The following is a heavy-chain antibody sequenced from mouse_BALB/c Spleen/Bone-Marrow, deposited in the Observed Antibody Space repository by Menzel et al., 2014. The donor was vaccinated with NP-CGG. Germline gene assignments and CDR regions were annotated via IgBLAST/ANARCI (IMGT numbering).Heavy chain of an antibody. CDR2: INPDSSTI. J-gene: IGHJ2*01. CDR1: GFAFSRYW. CDR3: ASQVWYGCSDF. D-gene: IGHD1-1*01. Sequence: EVQVIQSGGGLVRPGGSLKLSCAASGFAFSRYWMRWVRQAPGKGLEWIGEINPDSSTINYTPSLKDKVIISRDNAKNTLYLQMSKLTSEDTALYYCASQVWYGCSDFWGQGTTLTVSS. V-gene: IGHV4-1*02.